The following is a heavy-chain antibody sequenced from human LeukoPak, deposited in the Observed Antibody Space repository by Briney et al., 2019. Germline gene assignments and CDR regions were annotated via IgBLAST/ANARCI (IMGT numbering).Heavy chain of an antibody. CDR3: ARRGYSYGYYWFDP. V-gene: IGHV7-4-1*02. Sequence: ASVKVSCKASGYTFNSFAMNWVRQAPGQGLEWVGWINTNTGNPTYAQGFTGRFVFSLDTSVSTAYLQISSLKAEDTAVYYCARRGYSYGYYWFDPWGQGTLVTVSS. J-gene: IGHJ5*02. D-gene: IGHD5-18*01. CDR2: INTNTGNP. CDR1: GYTFNSFA.